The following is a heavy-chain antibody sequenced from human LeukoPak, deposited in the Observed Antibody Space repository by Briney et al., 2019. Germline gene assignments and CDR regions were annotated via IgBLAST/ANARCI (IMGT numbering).Heavy chain of an antibody. Sequence: SETLSLTCAVSGASITSSSYYWGWIRQPPGKGLERIGSIYYSGSTYYNPSLKSRVTISVDTSKNQFSLKLSSVTAADTAVYYCARQTKQLVGFDYWGQGTLVTVSS. D-gene: IGHD6-13*01. CDR3: ARQTKQLVGFDY. CDR2: IYYSGST. CDR1: GASITSSSYY. J-gene: IGHJ4*02. V-gene: IGHV4-39*01.